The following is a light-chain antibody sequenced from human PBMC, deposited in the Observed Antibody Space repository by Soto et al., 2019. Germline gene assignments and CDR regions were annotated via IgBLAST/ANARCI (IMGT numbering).Light chain of an antibody. Sequence: EIVLTQSPATLSLSPGERATLSCRASQSVSSYLAWYQQKPGQAPRLLIYDASNRATGIPARFSGSGSGTDFTLTISSLEPEGFAVYYCQQRSYWLTFGGGTKVEIK. J-gene: IGKJ4*01. CDR3: QQRSYWLT. CDR1: QSVSSY. V-gene: IGKV3-11*01. CDR2: DAS.